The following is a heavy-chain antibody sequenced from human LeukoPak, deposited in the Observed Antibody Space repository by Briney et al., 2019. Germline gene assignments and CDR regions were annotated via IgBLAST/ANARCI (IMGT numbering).Heavy chain of an antibody. CDR3: TKSRSSWSDDTFDI. CDR1: GFTFSSYW. D-gene: IGHD6-13*01. J-gene: IGHJ3*02. V-gene: IGHV3-74*01. CDR2: INSDGSST. Sequence: GGSLRLSCAASGFTFSSYWMHWVRQAPGKGLVWVSRINSDGSSTSYADSVKGRFTISRNNAKNSMYLQMNSLRADDTAVYYCTKSRSSWSDDTFDIWGQGTMVTVSS.